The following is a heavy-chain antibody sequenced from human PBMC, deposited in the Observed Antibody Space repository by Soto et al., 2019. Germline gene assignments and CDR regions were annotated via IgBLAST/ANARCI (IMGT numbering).Heavy chain of an antibody. J-gene: IGHJ6*02. D-gene: IGHD3-3*01. V-gene: IGHV3-30*18. Sequence: QVQLVESGGGVVQPGRSLRLSCAASGFTFSSYGMHWVRQAPGKGLEWVAVISYDGSNKNYADSVKGRFTISRDNSKNTQYLQMNNLRAEDTAVYCCAKEVWSGPMDVWGQGTTVTVSS. CDR1: GFTFSSYG. CDR2: ISYDGSNK. CDR3: AKEVWSGPMDV.